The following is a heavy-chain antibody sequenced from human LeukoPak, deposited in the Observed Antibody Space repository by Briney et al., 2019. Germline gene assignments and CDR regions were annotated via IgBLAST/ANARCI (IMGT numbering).Heavy chain of an antibody. V-gene: IGHV5-51*01. CDR3: ARLKQGVTAIHSYFDY. J-gene: IGHJ4*02. CDR2: IYPGDSDT. Sequence: GESLKISCKGSGYSFTSYWIGWVRQMPGKGLEWMGIIYPGDSDTRHSPSFQGQVTISADKSISTAYLQWSSLKASDTAMYYCARLKQGVTAIHSYFDYWGQGTLVTVSS. CDR1: GYSFTSYW. D-gene: IGHD2-21*02.